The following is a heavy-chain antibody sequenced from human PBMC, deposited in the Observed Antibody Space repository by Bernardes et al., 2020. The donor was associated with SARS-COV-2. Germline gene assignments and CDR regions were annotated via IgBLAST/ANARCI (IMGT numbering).Heavy chain of an antibody. J-gene: IGHJ6*02. CDR3: ARGRKYYGMDV. CDR1: RGSFSGYS. V-gene: IGHV4-34*01. Sequence: SESLSLTCAVLRGSFSGYSWSWIRQPPGIQPPGKGLEWIGEINHGGSTNYNPSLKSRVTISVDTSKSQFSLRLSSVTAADTAVYYCARGRKYYGMDVWGQGTTVTVSS. CDR2: INHGGST.